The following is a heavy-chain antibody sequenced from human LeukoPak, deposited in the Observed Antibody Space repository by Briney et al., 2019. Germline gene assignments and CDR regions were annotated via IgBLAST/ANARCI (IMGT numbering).Heavy chain of an antibody. CDR2: IYHSGST. J-gene: IGHJ5*02. D-gene: IGHD5-18*01. CDR3: AKKRGYSYGRPFDP. CDR1: GGSISSGGYS. V-gene: IGHV4-30-2*01. Sequence: SETLSLTCAVSGGSISSGGYSWSWIRQPPGKGLEWIGYIYHSGSTYYNPSLKSRVTISVDRSKNQFSLKLSSVTAADTAVYYCAKKRGYSYGRPFDPWGQGTLVTVSS.